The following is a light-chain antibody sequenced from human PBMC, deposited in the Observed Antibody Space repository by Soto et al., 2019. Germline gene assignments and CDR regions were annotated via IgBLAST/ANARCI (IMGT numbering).Light chain of an antibody. Sequence: DIVMTQSPDSLAVSVGERATINCKSGQSVLYSPNNKNYLAWYQQKPGQPPKLLIYWASTRESGVPDRFSGSGSGTDFTLTISSLQAEDVAVYYCQQYYSTPWTFGQGTKVEIK. CDR3: QQYYSTPWT. V-gene: IGKV4-1*01. J-gene: IGKJ1*01. CDR1: QSVLYSPNNKNY. CDR2: WAS.